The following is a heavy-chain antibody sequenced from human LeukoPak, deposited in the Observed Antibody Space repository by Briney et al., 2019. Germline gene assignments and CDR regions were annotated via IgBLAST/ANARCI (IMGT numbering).Heavy chain of an antibody. CDR3: ARERGYCSGSACYGSDY. Sequence: ASVKVSCRASGYTFTTFYIRWVRQAPGQGLEWMGKVNPTSGISTYAQEFQGRVTMTRDTSTSTVYMELSSLRSDDAAVYFCARERGYCSGSACYGSDYWGQGTLVTVSS. J-gene: IGHJ4*02. V-gene: IGHV1-46*01. CDR1: GYTFTTFY. D-gene: IGHD2-2*01. CDR2: VNPTSGIS.